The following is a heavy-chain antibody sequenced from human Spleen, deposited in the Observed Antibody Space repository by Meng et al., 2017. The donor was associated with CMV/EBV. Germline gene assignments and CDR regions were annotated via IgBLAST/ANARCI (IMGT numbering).Heavy chain of an antibody. CDR1: GYTFTAHY. J-gene: IGHJ4*02. Sequence: ASVKVSCKASGYTFTAHYFHWVRQAPGQGLEWMGWIHPHRGDTNYAQQFQGRVTMTRDTSISTAYMELSRLRSDDTAVYYCARVGGLRFLEWLSYFDYWGQGTLVTVSS. CDR3: ARVGGLRFLEWLSYFDY. CDR2: IHPHRGDT. D-gene: IGHD3-3*01. V-gene: IGHV1-2*02.